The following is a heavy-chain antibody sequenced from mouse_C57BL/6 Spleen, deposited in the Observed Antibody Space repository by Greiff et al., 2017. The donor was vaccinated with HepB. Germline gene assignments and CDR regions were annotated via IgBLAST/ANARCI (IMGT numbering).Heavy chain of an antibody. D-gene: IGHD2-4*01. CDR1: GYTFTSYW. CDR3: ARGDDYDWYFDV. CDR2: IDPNSGGT. J-gene: IGHJ1*03. V-gene: IGHV1-72*01. Sequence: VQLKQPGAELVKPGASVKLSCKASGYTFTSYWMHWVKQRPGRGLEWIGRIDPNSGGTKYNEKFKSKATLTVDKPSSTAYMQRSSLTSEDSAVYYCARGDDYDWYFDVWGTGTTVTVSS.